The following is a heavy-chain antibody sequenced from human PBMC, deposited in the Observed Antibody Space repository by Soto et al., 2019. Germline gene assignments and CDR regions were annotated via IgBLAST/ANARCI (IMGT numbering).Heavy chain of an antibody. J-gene: IGHJ5*02. CDR1: GGSFSGYY. D-gene: IGHD5-12*01. CDR2: INHSGST. V-gene: IGHV4-34*01. Sequence: SETLSLTCAVYGGSFSGYYWSWIRQPPGKGLEWIGEINHSGSTNYNPSLKSRVTISVDTSKNQFSLKLSSVAAADTAVYYCARGLGYSGYDRGWFDPWGQGTLVTVSS. CDR3: ARGLGYSGYDRGWFDP.